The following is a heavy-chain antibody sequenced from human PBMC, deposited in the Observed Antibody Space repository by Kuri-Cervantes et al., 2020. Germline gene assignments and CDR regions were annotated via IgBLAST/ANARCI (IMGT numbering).Heavy chain of an antibody. CDR3: ARDSGLQLFVY. D-gene: IGHD2-21*01. V-gene: IGHV3-48*01. Sequence: GGSLRLSCAASGFTFSSYSMNWVRQAPGKGLQWVSYISGNSRTIYYKDSVKGRFAISRDNAKNSLYLQMNSPRAEDTAVYYCARDSGLQLFVYWGQGTLVTVSS. CDR1: GFTFSSYS. J-gene: IGHJ4*02. CDR2: ISGNSRTI.